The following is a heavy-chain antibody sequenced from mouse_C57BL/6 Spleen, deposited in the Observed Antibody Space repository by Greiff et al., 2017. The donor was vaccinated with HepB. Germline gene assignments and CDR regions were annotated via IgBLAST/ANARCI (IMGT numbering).Heavy chain of an antibody. CDR1: GYTFTSYW. D-gene: IGHD1-1*01. Sequence: VQLQQPGAELVRPGSSVKLSCKASGYTFTSYWMDWVKQRPGQGLEWIGNIYPSDSETHYNQKFKDKATLTVDKSSSTAYMQLSSLTSEDSAVYYCAIITVGFDYWGQGTTLTVSS. J-gene: IGHJ2*01. V-gene: IGHV1-61*01. CDR2: IYPSDSET. CDR3: AIITVGFDY.